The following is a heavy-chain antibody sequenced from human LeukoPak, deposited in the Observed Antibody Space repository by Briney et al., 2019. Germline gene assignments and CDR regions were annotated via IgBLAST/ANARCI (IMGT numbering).Heavy chain of an antibody. J-gene: IGHJ4*02. D-gene: IGHD3-9*01. Sequence: QSSETLSLTCAVYGGSFSGYYWSWIRQPPGKGLEWIGEINHSGITNYNPSLKSRVTILIDTSRNQFSLKLSSVTAADTAVYYRARGAGHSDILTGYYSDNFDYWGQGTLVTVSS. V-gene: IGHV4-34*01. CDR2: INHSGIT. CDR3: ARGAGHSDILTGYYSDNFDY. CDR1: GGSFSGYY.